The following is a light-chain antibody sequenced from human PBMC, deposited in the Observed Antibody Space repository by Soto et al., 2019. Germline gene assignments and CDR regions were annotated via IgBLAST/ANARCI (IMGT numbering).Light chain of an antibody. CDR2: ADS. CDR3: QVWDNGSDHYV. J-gene: IGLJ1*01. CDR1: DVGSKN. V-gene: IGLV3-21*02. Sequence: SYELTQPPSVSVAPGQTARITCGGNDVGSKNVHWYQQKPGQAPVLVVYADSARPSGIPERFSGSNSGNTATLTISSVEAGDEAEYYCQVWDNGSDHYVFGTGTKLTVL.